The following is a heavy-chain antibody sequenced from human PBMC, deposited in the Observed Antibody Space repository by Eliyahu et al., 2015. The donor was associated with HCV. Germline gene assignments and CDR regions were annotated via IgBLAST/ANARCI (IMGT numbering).Heavy chain of an antibody. J-gene: IGHJ4*02. CDR1: GFGFSHYW. CDR2: VKQDGSEK. D-gene: IGHD2/OR15-2a*01. V-gene: IGHV3-7*01. CDR3: ARDNIFDY. Sequence: EVQLVESGGGLVQPGGSLRLSCAASGFGFSHYWMSWVRQAPGKGLEWVAYVKQDGSEKNYVDSVKGRFTISRDNSKNSVYLQMNSLKADDXAVYYCARDNIFDYWGQGALVTVSS.